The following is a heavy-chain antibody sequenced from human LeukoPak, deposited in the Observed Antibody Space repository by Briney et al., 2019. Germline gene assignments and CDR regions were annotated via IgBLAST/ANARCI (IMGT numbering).Heavy chain of an antibody. CDR2: IYYSGST. V-gene: IGHV4-39*07. J-gene: IGHJ4*02. Sequence: SETLSLTCTVSGGSISSYYWSWIRQPPGKGLEWIGSIYYSGSTYYNPSLKSRVTISVDTSKNQFSLKLSSVTAADTAVYYCARAYGGNSPLGYWGQGTLVTVSS. D-gene: IGHD4-23*01. CDR3: ARAYGGNSPLGY. CDR1: GGSISSYY.